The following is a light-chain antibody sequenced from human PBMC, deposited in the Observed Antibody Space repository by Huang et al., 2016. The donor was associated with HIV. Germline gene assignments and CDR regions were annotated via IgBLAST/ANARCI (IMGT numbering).Light chain of an antibody. CDR2: WAL. Sequence: DIVMTQSPDSLAVSLGDTATINCKSSQSVLYSSNNKNYLAWYQQKPGQPPNLRIYWALTRESGVPDRVSGSGSGTDFTLTISSLQAEDVAVYYCQQYYSTLTFGGGTKVEIK. CDR1: QSVLYSSNNKNY. V-gene: IGKV4-1*01. J-gene: IGKJ4*01. CDR3: QQYYSTLT.